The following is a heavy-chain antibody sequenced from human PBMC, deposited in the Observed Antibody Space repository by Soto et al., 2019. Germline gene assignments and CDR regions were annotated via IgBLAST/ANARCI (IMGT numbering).Heavy chain of an antibody. CDR1: GGTFSSYA. Sequence: QVQLVQSGAEVKKPGSSVKVSCKASGGTFSSYAISWVRQAPGQGLEWMGGIIPTFGTANYAQKFQGRVTITADEATSTAYMELSSMRSEDTAVYYCARRRAGDSSGYYALYYWGQGTLVTVSS. V-gene: IGHV1-69*01. D-gene: IGHD3-22*01. CDR3: ARRRAGDSSGYYALYY. J-gene: IGHJ4*02. CDR2: IIPTFGTA.